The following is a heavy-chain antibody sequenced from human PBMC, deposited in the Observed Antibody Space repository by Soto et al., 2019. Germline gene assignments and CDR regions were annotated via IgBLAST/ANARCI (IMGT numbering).Heavy chain of an antibody. D-gene: IGHD2-21*02. Sequence: SETLSLTFTVSGGSISSYYWSWIRQPPGKGLEWIGYIYYSGSTNYNPSLKSRVTISVDTSKNQFSLKLSSVTAADTAVYYCARVDCGGDCYSFYYYYGMDVWGQGTTVTVSS. CDR3: ARVDCGGDCYSFYYYYGMDV. V-gene: IGHV4-59*01. CDR1: GGSISSYY. J-gene: IGHJ6*02. CDR2: IYYSGST.